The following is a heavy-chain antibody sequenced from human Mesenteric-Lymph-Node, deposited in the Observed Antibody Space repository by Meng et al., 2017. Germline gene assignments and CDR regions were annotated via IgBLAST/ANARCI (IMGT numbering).Heavy chain of an antibody. J-gene: IGHJ3*02. D-gene: IGHD3-22*01. CDR2: IKSKTDCGTT. V-gene: IGHV3-15*01. CDR1: GFTFSNAW. Sequence: GESLKIFCAASGFTFSNAWMSWVRQAPGKGLEWVDRIKSKTDCGTTDDAAPVKGRFTISRDDSKNTLYLQTNSMKTEDTDVYYCTTEHAYYYDSSGYYDSFDIWGQGTMVTVSS. CDR3: TTEHAYYYDSSGYYDSFDI.